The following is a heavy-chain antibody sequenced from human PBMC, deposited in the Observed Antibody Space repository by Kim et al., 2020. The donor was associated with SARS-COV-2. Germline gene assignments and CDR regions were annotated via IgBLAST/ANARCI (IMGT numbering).Heavy chain of an antibody. CDR1: GFHFRFYA. CDR3: ARDRSDCGWFRNPFDM. CDR2: ISSDGTTT. Sequence: GGSLRLSCAASGFHFRFYAMTWVRQALGKGLEWVSAISSDGTTTFYAASVRGRFTLSRDNSKNIVSLQMNNLRVEDTALYYCARDRSDCGWFRNPFDMRGQGTRVTVSS. D-gene: IGHD6-19*01. V-gene: IGHV3-23*01. J-gene: IGHJ3*02.